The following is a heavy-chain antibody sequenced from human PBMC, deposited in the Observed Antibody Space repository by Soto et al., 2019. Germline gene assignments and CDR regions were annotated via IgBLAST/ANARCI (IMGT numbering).Heavy chain of an antibody. Sequence: EVQLLESGGGLVQPEGSLRLSCAASGFTFTSYAMGWVRQAPGKGLEWVSVISSGGSTYYADSVRGRFTISRDNSKDTLSLQMNSLRAEDTAVYYCVKRHGAGGHFDYWGQGALVSVSS. J-gene: IGHJ4*02. D-gene: IGHD2-8*01. V-gene: IGHV3-23*01. CDR3: VKRHGAGGHFDY. CDR2: ISSGGST. CDR1: GFTFTSYA.